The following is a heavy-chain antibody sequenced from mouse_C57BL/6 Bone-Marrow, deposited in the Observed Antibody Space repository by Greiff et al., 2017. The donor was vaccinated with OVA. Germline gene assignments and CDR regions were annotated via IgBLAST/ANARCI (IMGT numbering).Heavy chain of an antibody. V-gene: IGHV1-22*01. CDR2: INPNDGGT. Sequence: EVQLQQSGPELVKPGASVKMSCKASGYTFTDYNMHWVKQSHGKSLEWIGYINPNDGGTSYNQKFKGKATLTVDKSSSTAYMELRSLTSEESAVDYCGRYYYGSSYWGQGTTLTVSS. CDR3: GRYYYGSSY. CDR1: GYTFTDYN. J-gene: IGHJ2*01. D-gene: IGHD1-1*01.